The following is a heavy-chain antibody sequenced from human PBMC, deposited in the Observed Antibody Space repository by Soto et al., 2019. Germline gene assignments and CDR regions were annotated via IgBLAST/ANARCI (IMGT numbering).Heavy chain of an antibody. CDR1: GLSLSTSGMC. J-gene: IGHJ6*02. D-gene: IGHD6-13*01. CDR3: ARISRRSSWYYYYYGMDV. Sequence: SGPKLVKPTQTLTLTCTFSGLSLSTSGMCVSWIRQPPGKALEWLALIDWDDDKYYSTSLKTRLTISKDTSKNQVVLTMTNMDPVDTATYYCARISRRSSWYYYYYGMDVWGQGTTVTVSS. V-gene: IGHV2-70*01. CDR2: IDWDDDK.